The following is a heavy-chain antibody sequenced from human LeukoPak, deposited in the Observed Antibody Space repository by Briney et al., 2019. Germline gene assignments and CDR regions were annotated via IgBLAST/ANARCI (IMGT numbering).Heavy chain of an antibody. CDR3: ARDLATIAHYYYYMDV. Sequence: GGSLRLSCAASGSTVSSNYMSWVRQAPGKGLEWVSVIYSGGSTYYADSVKGRFTISRDNSKNTLYLQMNSLRAEDTAVYYCARDLATIAHYYYYMDVWGKGTTVTVSS. V-gene: IGHV3-66*02. CDR2: IYSGGST. CDR1: GSTVSSNY. J-gene: IGHJ6*03. D-gene: IGHD5-12*01.